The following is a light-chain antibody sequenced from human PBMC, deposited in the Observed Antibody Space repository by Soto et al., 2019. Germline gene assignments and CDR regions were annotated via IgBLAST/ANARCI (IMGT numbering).Light chain of an antibody. Sequence: QSALTQPASVSGSPGQSITISCTGTHSDIGAYNFVSWYQQHPGKAPKLILYDVNIRPSGVSYRFSGSKSGNTASLTISGLQAEDEADYYCTSWTTSTTMIFGGGTKVTVL. CDR1: HSDIGAYNF. CDR3: TSWTTSTTMI. J-gene: IGLJ2*01. CDR2: DVN. V-gene: IGLV2-14*03.